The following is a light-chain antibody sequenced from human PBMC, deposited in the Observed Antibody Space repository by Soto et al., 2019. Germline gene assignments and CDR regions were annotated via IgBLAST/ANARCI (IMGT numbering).Light chain of an antibody. CDR3: QQYNNWPSYT. Sequence: EIVMTQSPATLSVSPGERATLSCRASQSVSSNLAWYQQKPGQAPRLLIYGASTRATGIPARFSGSGSGTEFPLTISSLQSEDFAVYYSQQYNNWPSYTFGQGTKLEIK. J-gene: IGKJ2*01. V-gene: IGKV3-15*01. CDR2: GAS. CDR1: QSVSSN.